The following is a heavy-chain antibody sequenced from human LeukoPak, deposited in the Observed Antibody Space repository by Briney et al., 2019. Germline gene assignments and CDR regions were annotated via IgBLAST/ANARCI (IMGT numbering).Heavy chain of an antibody. CDR2: INQDGSEK. V-gene: IGHV3-7*01. CDR1: GFTFVSHW. Sequence: PGGSLRLSCVASGFTFVSHWMTWVRQAPGKGLEWVANINQDGSEKYYVDSVKGRFTISRDNTKNSLYLQMNSLRAEDAAVYYCARESFAARWDWGQGSLVTVSS. D-gene: IGHD6-6*01. J-gene: IGHJ4*02. CDR3: ARESFAARWD.